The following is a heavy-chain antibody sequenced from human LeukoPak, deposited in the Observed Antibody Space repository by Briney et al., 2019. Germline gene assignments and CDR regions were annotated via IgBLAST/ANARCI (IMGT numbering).Heavy chain of an antibody. CDR3: ARGGAAAGYAFDI. D-gene: IGHD6-13*01. V-gene: IGHV4-39*01. Sequence: SETLSLTCTVSGGSISSSSYYWGWIRQPPGKGLEWIGSIYYSGSTYYNPSLKSRVTISVDTSKNQFSLKLSSVTAADTAVYYCARGGAAAGYAFDIWGQGTMVTVSS. CDR1: GGSISSSSYY. CDR2: IYYSGST. J-gene: IGHJ3*02.